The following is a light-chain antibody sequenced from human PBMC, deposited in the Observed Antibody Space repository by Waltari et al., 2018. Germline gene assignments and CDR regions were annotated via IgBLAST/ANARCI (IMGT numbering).Light chain of an antibody. V-gene: IGLV4-69*01. CDR3: QTGGHGTWV. CDR2: LNRDVRH. Sequence: GHRKMIKLNRDVRHNKGDDIPDRFSGSSSGAERYLTISSIQSEDEADYYCQTGGHGTWVFGGGTKLTV. J-gene: IGLJ3*02.